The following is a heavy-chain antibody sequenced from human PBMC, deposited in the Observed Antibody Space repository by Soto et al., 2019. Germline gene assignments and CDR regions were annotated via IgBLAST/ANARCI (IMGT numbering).Heavy chain of an antibody. CDR1: GGTFTDYA. Sequence: QVQLVQSGAEAKKPGSSVKVSCKASGGTFTDYAFSWVRQAPGQGLEWMGGIIPMFGTTNYAQKLQGRVTLTADESTSTAYMEMTDLRSEDTAVYYCAEGGGGYDTWGQGTLVTVST. V-gene: IGHV1-69*01. J-gene: IGHJ5*02. D-gene: IGHD3-22*01. CDR2: IIPMFGTT. CDR3: AEGGGGYDT.